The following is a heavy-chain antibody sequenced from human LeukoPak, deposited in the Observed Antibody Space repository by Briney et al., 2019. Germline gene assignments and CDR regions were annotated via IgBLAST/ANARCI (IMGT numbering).Heavy chain of an antibody. Sequence: SETLSLTCTVSGGSISSYYWSWXRQPPGXGXEWIGDIYYSGSTNYNPSLKSRVTISVDTSKNQFSLRLSSVTAADTAVYYSARLASGSYGPLTPFDYWGQGTLVTVSS. D-gene: IGHD1-26*01. J-gene: IGHJ4*02. CDR1: GGSISSYY. CDR2: IYYSGST. V-gene: IGHV4-59*08. CDR3: ARLASGSYGPLTPFDY.